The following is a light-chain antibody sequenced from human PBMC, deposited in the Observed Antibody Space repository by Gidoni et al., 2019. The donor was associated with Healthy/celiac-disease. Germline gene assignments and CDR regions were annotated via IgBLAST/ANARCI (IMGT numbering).Light chain of an antibody. Sequence: EILLTQSPGTLSLSPGERATLSCKASQSVSSSYLAWYQQKPGQAPRLLIYGVSSRATGIPDRFSGSGSGTDFTLTISRLEPEDFAVYYCQQYSSSPRTFGQGTKVEIK. CDR2: GVS. CDR3: QQYSSSPRT. V-gene: IGKV3-20*01. CDR1: QSVSSSY. J-gene: IGKJ1*01.